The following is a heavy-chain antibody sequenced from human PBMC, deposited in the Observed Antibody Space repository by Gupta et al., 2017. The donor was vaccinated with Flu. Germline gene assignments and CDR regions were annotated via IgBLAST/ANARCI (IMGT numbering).Heavy chain of an antibody. CDR2: RWYEGVNK. V-gene: IGHV3-33*01. D-gene: IGHD3-22*01. J-gene: IGHJ4*02. CDR1: GFTFSYHG. Sequence: QVQLVESGGGLVQPGRSLTLSCSASGFTFSYHGIHWVRQAPGKGLEWVEVRWYEGVNKDYADSVKGRLTISRDNSNNRVYLQMNNLRVEDTAVYYCARARGDSSGYLDYWGQGTVVAVSS. CDR3: ARARGDSSGYLDY.